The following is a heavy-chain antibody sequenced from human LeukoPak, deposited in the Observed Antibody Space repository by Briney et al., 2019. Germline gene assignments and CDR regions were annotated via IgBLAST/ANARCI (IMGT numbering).Heavy chain of an antibody. Sequence: ASVKVSCKASGYTFTNYGINWVRQAPGQGLEWMGWISTSNDNSNSAQKLQGRVTMTTDTSTNTVYMELSSLRSEDTAVYYCARETETYGPYWGQGTLVTVSS. V-gene: IGHV1-18*04. J-gene: IGHJ4*02. CDR1: GYTFTNYG. D-gene: IGHD2-8*01. CDR2: ISTSNDNS. CDR3: ARETETYGPY.